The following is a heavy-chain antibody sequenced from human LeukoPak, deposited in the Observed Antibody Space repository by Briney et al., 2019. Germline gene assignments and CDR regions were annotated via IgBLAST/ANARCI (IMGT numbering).Heavy chain of an antibody. CDR2: VYYSGST. D-gene: IGHD3-22*01. CDR1: GGSVSSGSYY. J-gene: IGHJ3*01. CDR3: ARDNYYEGAFDV. V-gene: IGHV4-61*01. Sequence: PSETLSLTCTVSGGSVSSGSYYWSWIRQPPGKGLERIGYVYYSGSTNYNPSLKSRVTISLDASKNQFSLKLSSVTAADTAVYYCARDNYYEGAFDVWGQGTMVTVSS.